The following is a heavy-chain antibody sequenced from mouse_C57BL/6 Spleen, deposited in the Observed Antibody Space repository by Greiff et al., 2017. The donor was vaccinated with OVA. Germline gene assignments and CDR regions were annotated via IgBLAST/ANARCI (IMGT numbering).Heavy chain of an antibody. V-gene: IGHV1-42*01. D-gene: IGHD3-3*01. CDR3: ARWGGLFDY. CDR2: INPSTGGT. J-gene: IGHJ2*01. CDR1: GYSFTGYY. Sequence: EVQLQQSGPELVKPGASVKISCKASGYSFTGYYMNWVKQSPEKSLEWIGEINPSTGGTTYNQKFKAKATLTVDKSSSTAYMQLKSLTSEDSAVYYCARWGGLFDYWGQVTTLTVSS.